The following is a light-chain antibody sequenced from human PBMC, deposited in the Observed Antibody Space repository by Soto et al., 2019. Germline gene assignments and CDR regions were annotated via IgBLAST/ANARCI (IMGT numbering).Light chain of an antibody. J-gene: IGKJ3*01. CDR2: AAS. CDR1: QAISIF. V-gene: IGKV1-39*01. CDR3: QQTYRLGVFS. Sequence: DIQMTQSSSSLSASVGDRVTITCRASQAISIFLNWYQQKPGKAPDLLIYAASTLQTGVPSRFSGNGSGTDFALTISSLRPEDFATYYCQQTYRLGVFSFGPGTKVDIK.